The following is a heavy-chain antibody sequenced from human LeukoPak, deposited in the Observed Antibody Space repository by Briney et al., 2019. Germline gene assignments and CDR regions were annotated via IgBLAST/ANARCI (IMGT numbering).Heavy chain of an antibody. V-gene: IGHV3-23*01. CDR3: AKVVGTGSSPTDY. Sequence: PAGTLSLTCAASGFTFSNYDWTWIRQAPGKGLECVSVISGSGTNTDYADSVKGRFTISRDNSKNTLSLHMDRLRAEDTAVYYCAKVVGTGSSPTDYWGQGTLVTVSS. CDR2: ISGSGTNT. CDR1: GFTFSNYD. J-gene: IGHJ4*02. D-gene: IGHD1-1*01.